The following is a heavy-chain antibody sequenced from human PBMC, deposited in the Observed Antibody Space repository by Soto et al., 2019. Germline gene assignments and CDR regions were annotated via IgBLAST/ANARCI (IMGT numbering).Heavy chain of an antibody. CDR2: INAGNGNT. V-gene: IGHV1-3*01. D-gene: IGHD2-15*01. Sequence: ASVKVSCKASGYTFTSYAMHWVRQAPGQRLEWMRWINAGNGNTKYSQKFQGRVTITRDTSASTAYMELSSLRSEDTAVYYCARSRGGGYCSGGSCPKVYYYMDVWGKGTTVTVSS. J-gene: IGHJ6*03. CDR1: GYTFTSYA. CDR3: ARSRGGGYCSGGSCPKVYYYMDV.